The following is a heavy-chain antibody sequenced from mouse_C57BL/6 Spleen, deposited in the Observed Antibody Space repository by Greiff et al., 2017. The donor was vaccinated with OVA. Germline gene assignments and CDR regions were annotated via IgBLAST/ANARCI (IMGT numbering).Heavy chain of an antibody. D-gene: IGHD2-4*01. J-gene: IGHJ2*01. Sequence: VQLQQSGPELVKPGASVKISCKASGYTFTDYYMNWVKQSPGQSLEWIGDINPNNGGTSYNQKFKGKATLTVDKSSSTAYMELRGLTSEDSAVYYCARDDYNDNWGQGTTLTVSS. CDR2: INPNNGGT. V-gene: IGHV1-26*01. CDR3: ARDDYNDN. CDR1: GYTFTDYY.